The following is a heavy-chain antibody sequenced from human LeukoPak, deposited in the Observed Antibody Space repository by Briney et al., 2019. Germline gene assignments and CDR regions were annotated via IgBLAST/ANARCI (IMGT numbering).Heavy chain of an antibody. CDR2: TNWDGGRT. J-gene: IGHJ4*02. Sequence: GGSLRLSCAASGFTFDDYAMSWVRQTPGKGLEWVSGTNWDGGRTGYADSVKGRFTISRDNAKNSLYLQMNSLRVEDTAMYYCARDGLRRPPTPYCGGDCPLDYRGQGTLVSVSS. CDR1: GFTFDDYA. V-gene: IGHV3-20*04. D-gene: IGHD2-21*02. CDR3: ARDGLRRPPTPYCGGDCPLDY.